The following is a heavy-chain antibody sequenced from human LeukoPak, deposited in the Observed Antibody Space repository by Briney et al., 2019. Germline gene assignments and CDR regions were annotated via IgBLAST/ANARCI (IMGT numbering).Heavy chain of an antibody. D-gene: IGHD3-22*01. J-gene: IGHJ4*02. Sequence: GGSLRLSCAASGFTFSIYAMSWVRQAPGKGLEWVSVISSSGGDTYYADSVKGRFTISRDNAKNSLYLQMNSLRAEDTALHYCARGSGYYFGYWGQGTLVTVSS. CDR3: ARGSGYYFGY. CDR1: GFTFSIYA. CDR2: ISSSGGDT. V-gene: IGHV3-23*01.